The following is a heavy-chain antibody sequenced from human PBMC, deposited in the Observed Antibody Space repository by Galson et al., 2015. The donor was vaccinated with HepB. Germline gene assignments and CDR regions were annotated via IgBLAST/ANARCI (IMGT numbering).Heavy chain of an antibody. V-gene: IGHV3-21*01. D-gene: IGHD4-17*01. CDR1: GFTFSSHS. Sequence: SLRHSCAASGFTFSSHSMNWVRQAPGKGLEWVSSISSSSSYIYYADSVKGRFTISRDNAKNSLYLQMNSLRAEDTAVYYCAREGVYGDYKAPVYWGQGTLVTVSS. CDR2: ISSSSSYI. CDR3: AREGVYGDYKAPVY. J-gene: IGHJ4*02.